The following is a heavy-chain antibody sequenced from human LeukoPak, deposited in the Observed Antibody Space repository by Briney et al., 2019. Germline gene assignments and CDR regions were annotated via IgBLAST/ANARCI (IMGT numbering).Heavy chain of an antibody. V-gene: IGHV4-59*12. D-gene: IGHD4-17*01. CDR3: ARDSRYGDFRFDY. CDR1: GGSISSYY. CDR2: IYYSGST. J-gene: IGHJ4*02. Sequence: PSETLSLTCTVSGGSISSYYWSWIRQPPGKGLEWIGYIYYSGSTNYNPSLKGRVTISVDTSKNQFSLNLTSVTAADTAVYYCARDSRYGDFRFDYWGQGTLVTVSS.